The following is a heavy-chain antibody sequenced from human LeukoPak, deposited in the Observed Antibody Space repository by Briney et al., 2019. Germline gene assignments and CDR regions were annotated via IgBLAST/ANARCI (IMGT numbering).Heavy chain of an antibody. CDR1: GGSISSSSDY. J-gene: IGHJ4*02. Sequence: SETLSLTCTVSGGSISSSSDYWGWIRQPPGKGLEWIGSIYYSGNTYYNPSLKNRVTISLDTSKNRFSLKLGSVTAADTAVYYCARQSVRAIAIAARPGNYFDYWGQRTLVTVSS. V-gene: IGHV4-39*01. CDR2: IYYSGNT. CDR3: ARQSVRAIAIAARPGNYFDY. D-gene: IGHD6-6*01.